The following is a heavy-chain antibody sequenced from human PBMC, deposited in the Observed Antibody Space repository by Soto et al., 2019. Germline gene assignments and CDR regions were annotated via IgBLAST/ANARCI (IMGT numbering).Heavy chain of an antibody. Sequence: QVQLQQWGAGLLKPSETLSLTCAVYGGSLSGYYWSWIRQPPGKGLEWIGEINHSGSTNYNPSLKSRVTISVDTSKNQFSLKLSSVTAADTAVYYCAREDDWNYGGGWFDPWGQGTLVTVSS. D-gene: IGHD1-7*01. J-gene: IGHJ5*02. CDR1: GGSLSGYY. V-gene: IGHV4-34*01. CDR2: INHSGST. CDR3: AREDDWNYGGGWFDP.